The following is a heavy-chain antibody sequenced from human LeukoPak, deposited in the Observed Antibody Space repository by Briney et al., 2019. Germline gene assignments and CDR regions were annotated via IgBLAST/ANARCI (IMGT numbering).Heavy chain of an antibody. CDR2: INPSGGST. CDR3: ARAGGSMDCGGDCYPGDAFDI. CDR1: GYTFTSYY. Sequence: ASVKVSCKASGYTFTSYYMHWVQQAPGQGLEWMGIINPSGGSTSYAQKFQGRVTMTRDMSTSTVYMELSSLRSEDTAVYYCARAGGSMDCGGDCYPGDAFDIWGQGTMVTVSS. J-gene: IGHJ3*02. D-gene: IGHD2-21*02. V-gene: IGHV1-46*01.